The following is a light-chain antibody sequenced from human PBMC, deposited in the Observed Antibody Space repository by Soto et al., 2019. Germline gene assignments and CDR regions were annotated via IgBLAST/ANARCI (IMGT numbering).Light chain of an antibody. J-gene: IGKJ4*01. CDR3: QQYGGSPLT. Sequence: EIVLTQSPGTLSLSPGERATLSCRASQSVSSDNLAWYQQSPGQAPRLLIYGAYNRATGIPDRFRGRGSGTDFPLTITRLEPEDFAVYYCQQYGGSPLTFGGGTKVEIK. CDR2: GAY. V-gene: IGKV3-20*01. CDR1: QSVSSDN.